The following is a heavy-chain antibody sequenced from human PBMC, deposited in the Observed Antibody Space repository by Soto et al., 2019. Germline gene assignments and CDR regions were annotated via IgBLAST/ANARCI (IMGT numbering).Heavy chain of an antibody. D-gene: IGHD6-13*01. Sequence: QVQLVQSGAEVKKPGASVKVSCKASGYTFTSYYMHWVRQAPGQGLEWMGIINPSGGSTSYAQKFQGRVTMTRDTSTSTVYRELSSLRSEDTAVYYCAGSMAAAPFDYWGQGTLVTVSS. CDR3: AGSMAAAPFDY. CDR1: GYTFTSYY. V-gene: IGHV1-46*03. J-gene: IGHJ4*02. CDR2: INPSGGST.